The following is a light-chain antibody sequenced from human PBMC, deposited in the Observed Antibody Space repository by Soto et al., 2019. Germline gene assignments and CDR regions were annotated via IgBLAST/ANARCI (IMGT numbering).Light chain of an antibody. V-gene: IGKV1-39*01. J-gene: IGKJ4*01. CDR3: QETCGTPSFS. CDR2: ASS. Sequence: DIQMTQSPSSLSSSVGDGVTITCRSRQSISNYVNCYQQTPGKAPKLLIYASSRLQSGVPSRFSGTGTRTDFTLTISSLQPEDFATYYCQETCGTPSFSFGGGTKVEI. CDR1: QSISNY.